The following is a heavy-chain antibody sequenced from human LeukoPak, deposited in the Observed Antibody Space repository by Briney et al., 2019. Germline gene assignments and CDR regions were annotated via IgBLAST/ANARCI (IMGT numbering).Heavy chain of an antibody. V-gene: IGHV3-74*01. CDR3: AGKPVYNAFDI. CDR2: IISDGSNT. D-gene: IGHD1-14*01. Sequence: PGGSLRLSCAASGFTFSSYWMHWVRQVPGKGLVWVSRIISDGSNTAYAGSVKGRFTISRDNAKNSLYLQMNSLRAEDTAVYYCAGKPVYNAFDIWGQGTMVTVSS. J-gene: IGHJ3*02. CDR1: GFTFSSYW.